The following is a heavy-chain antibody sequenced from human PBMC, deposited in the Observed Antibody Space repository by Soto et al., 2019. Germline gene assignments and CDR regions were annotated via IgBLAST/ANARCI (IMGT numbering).Heavy chain of an antibody. CDR1: GGSVSSGSYY. CDR3: ATKEYSSNPFNS. J-gene: IGHJ4*02. CDR2: IYYSGST. V-gene: IGHV4-61*01. D-gene: IGHD6-6*01. Sequence: QVQLQESGPGLVKPSETLSLTCTVSGGSVSSGSYYWSWIRQPPGKGLEWIGYIYYSGSTNYNPSLKSRVTISVDTSKNQFSLKLSSVTAAATAVYYCATKEYSSNPFNSWGQGTLVTVSS.